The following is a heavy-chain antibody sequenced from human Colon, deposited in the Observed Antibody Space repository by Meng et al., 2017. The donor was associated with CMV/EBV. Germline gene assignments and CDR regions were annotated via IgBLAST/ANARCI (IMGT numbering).Heavy chain of an antibody. CDR1: GFTFTNYW. J-gene: IGHJ4*02. CDR2: SNSDGSAI. V-gene: IGHV3-74*01. D-gene: IGHD3-22*01. Sequence: CADSGFTFTNYWMHWVRQAPGKGLVWVSRSNSDGSAIAYADSVKGRFTISRDNGKNTMYLQMNSLRAEDTAVYYCTRVDNSGYYPFDYWGQGTLVTVSS. CDR3: TRVDNSGYYPFDY.